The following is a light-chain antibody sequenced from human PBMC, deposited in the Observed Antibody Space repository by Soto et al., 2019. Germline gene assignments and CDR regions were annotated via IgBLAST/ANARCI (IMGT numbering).Light chain of an antibody. Sequence: QSVLTQPASVSGSPGQSITISCTVTSSDVGGYNYVSWYQQHPGKAPKLMIYEVSNRPSGVSNRFSGSKSGNTASLTISGLQAEDEADYYCSSYTSSSIVVFGGGTKVTVL. CDR1: SSDVGGYNY. J-gene: IGLJ2*01. V-gene: IGLV2-14*01. CDR2: EVS. CDR3: SSYTSSSIVV.